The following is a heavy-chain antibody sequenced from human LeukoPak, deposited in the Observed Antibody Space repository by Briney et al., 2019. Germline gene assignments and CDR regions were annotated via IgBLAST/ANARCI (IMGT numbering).Heavy chain of an antibody. CDR2: IKSDGTYR. CDR3: VRDDRSHGVDY. Sequence: GGSLRLSCAASGFTFSSHWMHWVRQAPGKGLVCVARIKSDGTYRDYGDSVRGRFTISRDNAKDTLYLQMNSLRAEDTAVYYCVRDDRSHGVDYWGQGTPVTVSS. V-gene: IGHV3-74*01. J-gene: IGHJ4*02. CDR1: GFTFSSHW. D-gene: IGHD3-22*01.